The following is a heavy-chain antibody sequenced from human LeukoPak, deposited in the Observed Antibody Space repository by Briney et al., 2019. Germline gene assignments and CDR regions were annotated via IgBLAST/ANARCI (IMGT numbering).Heavy chain of an antibody. CDR1: GGSISSYY. CDR2: IYHSGDT. D-gene: IGHD5-12*01. CDR3: AREGYSGHDFIY. V-gene: IGHV4-59*01. Sequence: SETLSLTCTVSGGSISSYYWSWIRQPPGKGLEWIGYIYHSGDTKYNPSLKSRVTISVDTSKNQFSLRLRSVTAADTAVYYCAREGYSGHDFIYWGQGTLVTVSS. J-gene: IGHJ4*02.